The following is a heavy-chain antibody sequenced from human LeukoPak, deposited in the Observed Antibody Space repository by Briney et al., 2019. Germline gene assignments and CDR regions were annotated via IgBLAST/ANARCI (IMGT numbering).Heavy chain of an antibody. CDR1: GFTFSSYS. CDR3: AREGRSSYDILTGSRTYRDYYYYYGMDV. D-gene: IGHD3-9*01. Sequence: GGSLRLSCAASGFTFSSYSMNWVRQAPGKGLEWVSHISSSSSTIYYADSVKGRFTISRDNPKNSLYLQMNSLRAEDTAVYYFAREGRSSYDILTGSRTYRDYYYYYGMDVWGQGTTVTVSS. J-gene: IGHJ6*02. CDR2: ISSSSSTI. V-gene: IGHV3-48*01.